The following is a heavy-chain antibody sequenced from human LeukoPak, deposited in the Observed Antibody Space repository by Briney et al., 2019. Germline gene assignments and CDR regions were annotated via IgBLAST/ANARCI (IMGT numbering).Heavy chain of an antibody. D-gene: IGHD3-22*01. Sequence: GESLRISCKGSGYSFTSYWISWVRQMPGKGLEWMGRIDPSDSYTNYSPSFQGHVTISADKSISAAYLQWSSLKASDTAMYYCARLPPHYDSSGMGYYYYGMDAWGQGTTVTVSS. CDR2: IDPSDSYT. V-gene: IGHV5-10-1*01. CDR1: GYSFTSYW. CDR3: ARLPPHYDSSGMGYYYYGMDA. J-gene: IGHJ6*02.